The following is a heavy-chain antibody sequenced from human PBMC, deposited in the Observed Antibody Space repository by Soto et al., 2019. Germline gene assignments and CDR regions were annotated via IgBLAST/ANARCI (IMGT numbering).Heavy chain of an antibody. Sequence: PGGSLRLSCAASGFTVSSNYMSWVRQAPGKGLEWVAVIWYDGSNKYYADSVKGRFTISRDNSKNTLYLQMNSLRAEDTAVYYCARDSLVLRYFDWTYGMDVWGQGTTVTVSS. CDR3: ARDSLVLRYFDWTYGMDV. CDR2: IWYDGSNK. J-gene: IGHJ6*02. CDR1: GFTVSSNY. D-gene: IGHD3-9*01. V-gene: IGHV3-33*08.